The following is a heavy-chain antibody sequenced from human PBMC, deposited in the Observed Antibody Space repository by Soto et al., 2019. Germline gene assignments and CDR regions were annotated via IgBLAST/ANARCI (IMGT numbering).Heavy chain of an antibody. V-gene: IGHV1-69*01. D-gene: IGHD2-2*01. CDR1: GGTFSSYA. CDR2: IIPIFGTP. J-gene: IGHJ5*02. CDR3: ARVPPLRSQLHLRFDP. Sequence: QVQLVQSGAEVKKPGSSVKVSCKASGGTFSSYASSWVQQAPGQGLEWLGAIIPIFGTPNYAEKFQGRVTINADESTSTAYMELSSLRSEDTAVYYCARVPPLRSQLHLRFDPWGQGALVTVSS.